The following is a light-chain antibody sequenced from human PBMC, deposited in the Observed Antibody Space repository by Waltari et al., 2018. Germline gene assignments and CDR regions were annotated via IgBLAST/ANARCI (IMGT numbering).Light chain of an antibody. CDR2: WAS. CDR1: QSVLYSSNSQNY. CDR3: QQYYDIPWT. J-gene: IGKJ1*01. Sequence: DIVMTQSPDSLAVSLGERVTINCKSSQSVLYSSNSQNYLAWYQQKPGQPPKLLIYWASARESGVPDQFSGSESGTDFTLTISSLQAEDVAVYYCQQYYDIPWTFGQGTKVEIK. V-gene: IGKV4-1*01.